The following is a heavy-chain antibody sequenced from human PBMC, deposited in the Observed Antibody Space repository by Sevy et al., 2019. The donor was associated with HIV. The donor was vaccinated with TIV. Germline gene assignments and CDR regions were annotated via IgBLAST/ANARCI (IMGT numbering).Heavy chain of an antibody. CDR3: ARGPYYYYGMDV. CDR1: GFTFSSYD. Sequence: GGSLRLSCAASGFTFSSYDMHWVRQATGKGLEWVSAIGTSGDTYYPGSLKGRLTISRENAKNSLYLHMNSLRAGDTAVYYCARGPYYYYGMDVWGQGTTVTVSS. CDR2: IGTSGDT. J-gene: IGHJ6*02. V-gene: IGHV3-13*01.